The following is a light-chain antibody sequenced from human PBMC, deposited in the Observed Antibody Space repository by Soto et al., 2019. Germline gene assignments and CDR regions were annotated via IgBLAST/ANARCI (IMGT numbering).Light chain of an antibody. CDR2: KAS. CDR3: QHYDSYPWT. V-gene: IGKV1-5*03. CDR1: QSISSW. Sequence: DIQMTQSPSTLSAFVGDRVTITCRASQSISSWLAWYQQKPGKAPKLLIYKASSLESGVPSRFSGSGSGTEITLTISSLQPDDFATYYCQHYDSYPWTFGQGTKVEIK. J-gene: IGKJ1*01.